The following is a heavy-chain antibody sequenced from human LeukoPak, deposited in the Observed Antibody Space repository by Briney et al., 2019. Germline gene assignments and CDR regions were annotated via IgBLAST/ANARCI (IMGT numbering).Heavy chain of an antibody. Sequence: ASVKVSCKVSGYTLTQLSIHWVRQAPGKGLEWMGGFDPEDGEIIYAQQFQGGLTMTEDTSTDTAYMEVSSLTTEDTAVYYCATEANGYFLYWGQGTLVTVSS. J-gene: IGHJ4*02. D-gene: IGHD3-22*01. CDR3: ATEANGYFLY. CDR1: GYTLTQLS. V-gene: IGHV1-24*01. CDR2: FDPEDGEI.